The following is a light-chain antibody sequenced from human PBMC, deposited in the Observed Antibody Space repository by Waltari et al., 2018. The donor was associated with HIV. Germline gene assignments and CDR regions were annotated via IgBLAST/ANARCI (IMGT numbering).Light chain of an antibody. CDR2: WAS. Sequence: DIVMTQSPDSLAVSLGERAAINCKSSQSVLYSSDTKNYLAWYQPRPGQPPKLLIYWASTRDVRVPVRFSGSGSETDFTLTILSLEAVDVAVYYCQQSYSPPLTFGGGTKVEIK. CDR3: QQSYSPPLT. CDR1: QSVLYSSDTKNY. V-gene: IGKV4-1*01. J-gene: IGKJ4*01.